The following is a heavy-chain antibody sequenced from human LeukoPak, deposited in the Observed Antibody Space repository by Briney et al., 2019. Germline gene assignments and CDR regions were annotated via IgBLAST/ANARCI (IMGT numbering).Heavy chain of an antibody. CDR3: ARASGDILTGNLYFDY. D-gene: IGHD3-9*01. J-gene: IGHJ4*02. CDR2: ISAYNGNT. V-gene: IGHV1-18*01. Sequence: GASVKVSCKASGYTFTSYGISWVRQAPGQGLEWMGWISAYNGNTNYAQKLQGRVTMTTDTSTSTAYMELRGLGSDDTAVYYCARASGDILTGNLYFDYWGQGTLVTVSS. CDR1: GYTFTSYG.